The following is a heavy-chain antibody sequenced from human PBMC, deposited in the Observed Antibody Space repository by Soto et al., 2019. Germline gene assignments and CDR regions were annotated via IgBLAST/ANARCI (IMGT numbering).Heavy chain of an antibody. CDR1: VFTGGSYA. CDR2: ISGSGSST. J-gene: IGHJ4*02. V-gene: IGHV3-23*01. Sequence: GSLRLAGAASVFTGGSYAMSWVRQAPGKGLEWVSGISGSGSSTYYPDSVKGRFTISRDNSKSTLYLQMSSLRADDTAVYYCAKDPGAAGRPYYFGSWGQGTVVTVSS. D-gene: IGHD1-26*01. CDR3: AKDPGAAGRPYYFGS.